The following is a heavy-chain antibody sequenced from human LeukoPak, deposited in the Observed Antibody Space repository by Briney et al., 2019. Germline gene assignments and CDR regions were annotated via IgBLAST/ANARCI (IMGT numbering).Heavy chain of an antibody. CDR2: IYYSGST. CDR3: ARLRGEYDY. D-gene: IGHD3-10*01. V-gene: IGHV4-59*01. Sequence: SETLSLTCTVSGGSINNYYWSWIRQPPGKGLEWIGYIYYSGSTNYNPSLKSRVTISVDVSKSQFSLRLSSVTAADTAVYYCARLRGEYDYWGQGTLVTVSS. J-gene: IGHJ4*02. CDR1: GGSINNYY.